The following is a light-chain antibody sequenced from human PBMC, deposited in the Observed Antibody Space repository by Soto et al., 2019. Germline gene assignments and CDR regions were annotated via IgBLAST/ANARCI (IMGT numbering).Light chain of an antibody. CDR3: QQSYSSIT. CDR2: AAS. Sequence: DIQMTQSPSSLSASVSDRVTITCRASQTISTYLNWYQQKPGKAPKLLIYAASILQSGVPSRFSGSGSGTHFTLTISSLQPEDFATYYCQQSYSSITFGQGTRLEIK. J-gene: IGKJ5*01. V-gene: IGKV1-39*01. CDR1: QTISTY.